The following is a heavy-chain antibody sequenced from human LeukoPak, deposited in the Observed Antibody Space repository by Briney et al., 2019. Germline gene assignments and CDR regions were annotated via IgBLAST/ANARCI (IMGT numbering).Heavy chain of an antibody. CDR1: SGSISSYY. J-gene: IGHJ5*02. CDR2: IYTSGTI. CDR3: ARDSGTTGEVKFDP. D-gene: IGHD3-10*01. Sequence: SETLSLTCTVSSGSISSYYWSWIRQPAGTALEWIGRIYTSGTITYNPSLKSRVTMSVDTSKNQFSLKLSSVTAADTAVYYCARDSGTTGEVKFDPWGQGTLVTVSS. V-gene: IGHV4-4*07.